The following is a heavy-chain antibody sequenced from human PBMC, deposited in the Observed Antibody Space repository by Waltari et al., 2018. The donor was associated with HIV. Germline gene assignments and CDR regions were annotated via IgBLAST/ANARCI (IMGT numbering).Heavy chain of an antibody. D-gene: IGHD6-19*01. V-gene: IGHV6-1*01. CDR3: VRGGQWLNWFGP. CDR2: TYYRSRWYN. J-gene: IGHJ5*02. Sequence: QGQLQQSGPGLVKPSQTLSLTCVISGDSVSSNSAAWNCIRQSPSRGLEWLGRTYYRSRWYNEYAVSVKSRITINQDTSKNQFSLQLKSVTPEDTAVYYCVRGGQWLNWFGPWGPGTLVTVSS. CDR1: GDSVSSNSAA.